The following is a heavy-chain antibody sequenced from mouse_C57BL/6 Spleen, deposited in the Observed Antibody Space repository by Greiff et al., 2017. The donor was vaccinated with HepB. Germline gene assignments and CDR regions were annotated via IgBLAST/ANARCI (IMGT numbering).Heavy chain of an antibody. CDR3: TRTYYDSSYYCAMDY. J-gene: IGHJ4*01. CDR2: IDPETGGT. D-gene: IGHD1-1*01. Sequence: QVQLKESGAELVRPGASVTLSCKASGYTFTDYEMHWVKQTPVHGLEWIGAIDPETGGTAYNQKFKGKAILTADKSSSTAYMELRSLTSEDSAVYYCTRTYYDSSYYCAMDYWGQGTSVTVSS. CDR1: GYTFTDYE. V-gene: IGHV1-15*01.